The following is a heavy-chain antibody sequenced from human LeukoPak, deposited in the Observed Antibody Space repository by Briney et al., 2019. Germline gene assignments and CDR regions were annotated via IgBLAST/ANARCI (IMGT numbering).Heavy chain of an antibody. CDR3: ASTGPYGDYLDY. CDR1: GGSISSYY. J-gene: IGHJ4*02. D-gene: IGHD4-17*01. Sequence: SETLSLTCTVSGGSISSYYWSWIRQPPGKGLEWIGYIYYSGSTNYNPSLKSRVTISVDTSKNQFSLKLSSVTAADTAVYYCASTGPYGDYLDYWGQGTLVTVSP. V-gene: IGHV4-59*01. CDR2: IYYSGST.